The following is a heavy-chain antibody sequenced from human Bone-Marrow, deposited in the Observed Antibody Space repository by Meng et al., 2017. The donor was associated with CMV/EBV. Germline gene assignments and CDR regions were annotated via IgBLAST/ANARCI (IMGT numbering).Heavy chain of an antibody. J-gene: IGHJ5*02. V-gene: IGHV3-21*01. CDR2: ISSSSSDI. Sequence: LSLPCAASGFTFSSYGMNWVRQAPGKGLEWVASISSSSSDIYYADSVKGRFNISRDNAKNSLYLQMNSLRAEDTAVYYCARAGISGSFWFDPWVQGTLVTVSS. CDR1: GFTFSSYG. D-gene: IGHD1-26*01. CDR3: ARAGISGSFWFDP.